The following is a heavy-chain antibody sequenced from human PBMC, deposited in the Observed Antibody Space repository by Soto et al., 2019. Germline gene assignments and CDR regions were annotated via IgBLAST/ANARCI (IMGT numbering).Heavy chain of an antibody. CDR1: GGSISSYY. V-gene: IGHV4-59*08. D-gene: IGHD3-9*01. Sequence: SQTLSLTCTVSGGSISSYYWSWIRPPPGKGLEWIGYIYYSGSTNYNPSLKSRVTISVDTSKNQFSLKLSSVTAADTAVYYCARHAGTGYYILTWFDPWGQGTLVTVSS. J-gene: IGHJ5*02. CDR3: ARHAGTGYYILTWFDP. CDR2: IYYSGST.